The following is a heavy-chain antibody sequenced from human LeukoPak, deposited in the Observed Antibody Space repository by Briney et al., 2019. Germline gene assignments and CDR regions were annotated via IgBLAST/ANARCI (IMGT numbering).Heavy chain of an antibody. CDR3: AGAEPRGIIWYPY. CDR1: GASISSNNW. V-gene: IGHV4-4*02. D-gene: IGHD6-13*01. J-gene: IGHJ4*02. Sequence: SGTLSLTCAVSGASISSNNWWWSWVRQPPGKGLEWIGEIYHSGSTNYNPPLKSRVTMSVDKSKNQFSLKLSSVTAADTAVYYCAGAEPRGIIWYPYWGQGTLVTVSS. CDR2: IYHSGST.